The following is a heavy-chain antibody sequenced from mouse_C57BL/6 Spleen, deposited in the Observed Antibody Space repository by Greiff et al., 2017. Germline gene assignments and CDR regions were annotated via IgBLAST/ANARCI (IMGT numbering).Heavy chain of an antibody. CDR3: TRLYSNYGEFAY. CDR2: IDPEPGGT. Sequence: VQLQQSGAELVRPGASVTLSCKASGYTFTDYEMHWVKQTPVHGLEWIGAIDPEPGGTASNQKFKGKAILTADKSSSTAYMELRSLTSEDSAVYYCTRLYSNYGEFAYWGQGTLVTVSA. D-gene: IGHD2-5*01. V-gene: IGHV1-15*01. CDR1: GYTFTDYE. J-gene: IGHJ3*01.